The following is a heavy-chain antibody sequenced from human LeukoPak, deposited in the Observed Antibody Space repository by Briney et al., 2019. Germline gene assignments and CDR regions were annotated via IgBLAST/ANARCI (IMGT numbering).Heavy chain of an antibody. D-gene: IGHD3-10*01. CDR2: ISTSGSTT. CDR3: ASAGWYGGGY. V-gene: IGHV3-48*04. J-gene: IGHJ4*02. Sequence: GRSLRLSCAASGFTFSTYVMHWVRQAPGMGLEWVSYISTSGSTTYYADSVKGRFTISRDNAKNSLYLQMNSLRAEDTAVYYCASAGWYGGGYWGQGTLVTVSS. CDR1: GFTFSTYV.